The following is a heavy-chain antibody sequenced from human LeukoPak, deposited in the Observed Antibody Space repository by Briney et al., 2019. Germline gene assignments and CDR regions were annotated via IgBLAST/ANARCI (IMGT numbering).Heavy chain of an antibody. CDR2: IYYSGST. V-gene: IGHV4-39*07. J-gene: IGHJ5*02. Sequence: SETLSLTCTVSGGSISSSSYYWGWIRQPPGKGLEWIGSIYYSGSTYYNPSLKSRVTISVDTSKNQLSLKLRSVTAADTAVYYCGGGITIFGGVIPNCFDPWGQGTPVTVSS. CDR3: GGGITIFGGVIPNCFDP. D-gene: IGHD3-3*01. CDR1: GGSISSSSYY.